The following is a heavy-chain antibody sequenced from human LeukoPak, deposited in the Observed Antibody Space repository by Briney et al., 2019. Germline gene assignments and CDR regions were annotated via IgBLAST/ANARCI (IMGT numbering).Heavy chain of an antibody. J-gene: IGHJ4*02. V-gene: IGHV3-23*01. CDR1: GFTFSSYT. D-gene: IGHD3-10*01. CDR3: AKGALWFGESMYYFDY. Sequence: GGSLRLSCAASGFTFSSYTMSWVRQAPGKGLEWVSAISGSGGSTYYAGSVKGRFTISRDNSKNTLYLQMNSLRAEDTAVYYCAKGALWFGESMYYFDYWGQGTLVTVSS. CDR2: ISGSGGST.